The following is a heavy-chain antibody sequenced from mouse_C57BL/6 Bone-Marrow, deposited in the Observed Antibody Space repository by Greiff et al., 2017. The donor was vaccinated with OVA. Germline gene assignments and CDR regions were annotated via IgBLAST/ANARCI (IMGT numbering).Heavy chain of an antibody. CDR2: ILPGSGST. D-gene: IGHD1-1*01. Sequence: VQLVESGAELMKPGASVKLSCKATGYTFTGYWIEWVKQRPGHGLEWIGEILPGSGSTNYNEKFKGKAPFTADTSSTTAYMQLSSLTTEDSAIYYCASITTVVAYYFDYWGQGTTLTVSS. V-gene: IGHV1-9*01. J-gene: IGHJ2*01. CDR3: ASITTVVAYYFDY. CDR1: GYTFTGYW.